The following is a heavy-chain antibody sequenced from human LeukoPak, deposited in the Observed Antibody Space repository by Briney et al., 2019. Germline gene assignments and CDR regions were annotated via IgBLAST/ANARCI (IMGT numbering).Heavy chain of an antibody. D-gene: IGHD6-19*01. CDR2: IYYSGST. Sequence: SETLSLTCTVSGGSISSYYWSWIRQPPGKRLEWIGYIYYSGSTNYNPSLKSRVTISVDTSKNQFSLKLSSVTAADTAVYYRARVIRDGSSDPYYFDYWAREPWSPSPQ. J-gene: IGHJ4*02. CDR1: GGSISSYY. V-gene: IGHV4-59*01. CDR3: ARVIRDGSSDPYYFDY.